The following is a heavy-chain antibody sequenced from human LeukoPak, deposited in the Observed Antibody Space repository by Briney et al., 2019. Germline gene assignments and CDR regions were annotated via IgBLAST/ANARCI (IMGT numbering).Heavy chain of an antibody. CDR3: AGTYYYGSENAFDI. D-gene: IGHD3-10*01. CDR1: GGSISNYY. V-gene: IGHV4-4*07. CDR2: IYTSGST. Sequence: SETLSLTCTVSGGSISNYYWSWIRQPAGKGLEWIGRIYTSGSTNYNPSLKSRVTMSVDTSKNQFSLKLSSVTAADTAVYYCAGTYYYGSENAFDIWGQGTMVTVSS. J-gene: IGHJ3*02.